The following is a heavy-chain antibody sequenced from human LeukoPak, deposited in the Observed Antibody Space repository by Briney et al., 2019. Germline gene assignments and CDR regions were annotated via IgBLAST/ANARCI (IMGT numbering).Heavy chain of an antibody. CDR1: GGSISSYY. Sequence: SETLSLTCTVSGGSISSYYWTWIRQSAGKGLEWIGRINTSGSTNYNPSLRSRVTMSVNTSKNQFSLILTSVTAADTAVYSCAREGGDPRWLDPWGQGTLVTVSS. V-gene: IGHV4-4*07. D-gene: IGHD6-25*01. CDR3: AREGGDPRWLDP. J-gene: IGHJ5*02. CDR2: INTSGST.